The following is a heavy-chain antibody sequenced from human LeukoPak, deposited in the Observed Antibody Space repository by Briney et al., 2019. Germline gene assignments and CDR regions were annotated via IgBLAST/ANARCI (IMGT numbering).Heavy chain of an antibody. Sequence: SETLSLTCAVSGGSTNSSNWWSWVRQPPGKGLEWIGEIYHSGSTKYNPSLKSRVTISVDKSKNQFSLKLSPVTAADTAVYYCAREVGRGLFDYWGQGTLVTVSS. D-gene: IGHD1-26*01. V-gene: IGHV4-4*02. CDR3: AREVGRGLFDY. CDR2: IYHSGST. J-gene: IGHJ4*02. CDR1: GGSTNSSNW.